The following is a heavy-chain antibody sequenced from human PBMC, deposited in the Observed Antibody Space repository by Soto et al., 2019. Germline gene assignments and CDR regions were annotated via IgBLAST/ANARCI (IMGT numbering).Heavy chain of an antibody. CDR2: IIPILGIA. D-gene: IGHD1-26*01. J-gene: IGHJ6*02. CDR3: ARLRDSDGMDV. Sequence: QVQLVQSGAEVKKPGSSVKVSCKASGGTFGSYTISWVRQAPGQGLEWMGRIIPILGIANYAQKFQGRVTITAYKSTSTAYMELSSLRSEDTAVYYCARLRDSDGMDVWGQGTTVTVSS. V-gene: IGHV1-69*02. CDR1: GGTFGSYT.